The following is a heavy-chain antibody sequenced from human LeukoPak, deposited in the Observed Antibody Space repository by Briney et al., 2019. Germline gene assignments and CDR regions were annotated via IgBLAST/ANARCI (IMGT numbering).Heavy chain of an antibody. Sequence: TETLSLTCTVSGGSISSYYWSWIRQPPGKGLEWIGYISYSGSTNYNPSLKSRVTISVDTSKNQFSLKLSSVTAADTAVYYCARENSYYDILTGYYTATSYFDYWGQGTLVTVSS. CDR2: ISYSGST. D-gene: IGHD3-9*01. V-gene: IGHV4-59*01. CDR1: GGSISSYY. CDR3: ARENSYYDILTGYYTATSYFDY. J-gene: IGHJ4*02.